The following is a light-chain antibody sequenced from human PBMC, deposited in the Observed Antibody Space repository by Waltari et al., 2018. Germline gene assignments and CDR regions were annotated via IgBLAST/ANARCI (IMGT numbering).Light chain of an antibody. Sequence: DVVMTQTPLSLSVTPGQPASISCKSSQSLLYSDGKTYLYWYLQKPGQPPQLLIHAVSNRFSGVSDRVSGSGSGTDVTLTISRVEAEDVGVYYCMQAIQPLYTFGQGTKLEI. V-gene: IGKV2D-29*01. CDR2: AVS. CDR1: QSLLYSDGKTY. CDR3: MQAIQPLYT. J-gene: IGKJ2*01.